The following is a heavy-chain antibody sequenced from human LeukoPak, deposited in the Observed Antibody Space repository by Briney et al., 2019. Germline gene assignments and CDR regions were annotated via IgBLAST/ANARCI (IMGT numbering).Heavy chain of an antibody. V-gene: IGHV4-38-2*02. CDR2: IYHSGST. D-gene: IGHD3-10*01. CDR3: ARDPFILLWFGETEDP. J-gene: IGHJ5*02. CDR1: GYSISSGYY. Sequence: SETLSLTCTVSGYSISSGYYWGWIRQPPGKGLEWIGSIYHSGSTYYNPSLKSRVTISVDTSKNQFSLKLSSVTAADTAVYYCARDPFILLWFGETEDPWGQGTLVTVSS.